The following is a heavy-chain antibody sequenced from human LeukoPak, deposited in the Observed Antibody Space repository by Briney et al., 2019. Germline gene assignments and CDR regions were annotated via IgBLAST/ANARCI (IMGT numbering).Heavy chain of an antibody. J-gene: IGHJ4*02. CDR2: FDPEDGET. D-gene: IGHD1-26*01. Sequence: ASVKVSCKVSGYTLTELSMHWVRQAPGKGLEWMGGFDPEDGETIYAQKFQGRVTMTEDTSTDTAYMELSSLRSEDTAVYYCATDTRRVVGATTQEVFDYWGQGTLATVSS. CDR3: ATDTRRVVGATTQEVFDY. V-gene: IGHV1-24*01. CDR1: GYTLTELS.